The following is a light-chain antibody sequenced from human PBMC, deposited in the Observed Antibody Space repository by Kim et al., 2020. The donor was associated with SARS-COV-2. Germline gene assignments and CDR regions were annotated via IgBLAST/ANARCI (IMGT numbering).Light chain of an antibody. CDR2: GNS. J-gene: IGLJ2*01. Sequence: QSVLTQPPSVSGAPGQRVTISCTGSSSNFGAGFDVHWYQHLPGTAPKLLIHGNSNRPSGVPDRISGSKSGTSASLAITGLQAEDEADYYCQSYDTSLRGSVFGGGTKLTVL. CDR1: SSNFGAGFD. V-gene: IGLV1-40*01. CDR3: QSYDTSLRGSV.